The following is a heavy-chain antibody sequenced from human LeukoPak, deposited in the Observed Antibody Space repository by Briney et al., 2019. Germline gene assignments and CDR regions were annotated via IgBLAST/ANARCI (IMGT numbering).Heavy chain of an antibody. CDR3: AKPKDNSLYCFDY. Sequence: GGSLRLSCAASAFTFRSYAMSWVRQSGGKGVEWVSAISGSGGSTYYADSVKGRFTISRDNSKNTLYLQMSSLRAEDTAVYYCAKPKDNSLYCFDYWGQGTLVTVSS. V-gene: IGHV3-23*01. D-gene: IGHD1-20*01. CDR1: AFTFRSYA. CDR2: ISGSGGST. J-gene: IGHJ4*02.